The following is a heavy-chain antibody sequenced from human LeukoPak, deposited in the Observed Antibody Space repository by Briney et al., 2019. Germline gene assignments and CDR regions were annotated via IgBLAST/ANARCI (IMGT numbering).Heavy chain of an antibody. D-gene: IGHD6-6*01. V-gene: IGHV4-59*08. CDR3: ARVGIAARRLVDY. J-gene: IGHJ4*02. Sequence: SETLSLTCSVSGGSISSYYWSWIRQPPGKGLEWIGYIFYSGRTSYNPSLKSRITLSVDTSKTQFSLKLSSVTAADTAVYYCARVGIAARRLVDYWGQGTLVTVSS. CDR2: IFYSGRT. CDR1: GGSISSYY.